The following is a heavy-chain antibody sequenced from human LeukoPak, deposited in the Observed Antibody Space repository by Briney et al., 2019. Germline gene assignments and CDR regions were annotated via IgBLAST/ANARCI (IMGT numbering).Heavy chain of an antibody. V-gene: IGHV1-18*01. CDR2: ISAYNGNT. CDR3: ARGIMITFGGVIEYLDY. J-gene: IGHJ4*02. Sequence: ASVKVSCKASGYTFTSYGISWVRQAPGQGLEWMGWISAYNGNTNYAQKLQGRVTMTTDTSTSTAYMELRSLRSDDTAVYYCARGIMITFGGVIEYLDYWGQGTLVTVSS. D-gene: IGHD3-16*02. CDR1: GYTFTSYG.